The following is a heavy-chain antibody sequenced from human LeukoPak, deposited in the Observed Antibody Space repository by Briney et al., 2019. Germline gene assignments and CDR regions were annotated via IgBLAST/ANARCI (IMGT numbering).Heavy chain of an antibody. V-gene: IGHV3-74*01. CDR3: ARDAVDTANAV. J-gene: IGHJ6*02. D-gene: IGHD5-18*01. Sequence: GGSLRLSCAASGFTFTTYWMHWVRPAPGKRLVWVSHINSDGSITSYADSVKGRFTISRDNAKNTLYLQMNSLRAEDTAVYYCARDAVDTANAVWGQGTTVTVSS. CDR2: INSDGSIT. CDR1: GFTFTTYW.